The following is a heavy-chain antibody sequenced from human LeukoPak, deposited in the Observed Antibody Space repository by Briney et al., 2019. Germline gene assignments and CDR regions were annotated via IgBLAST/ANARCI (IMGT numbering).Heavy chain of an antibody. J-gene: IGHJ6*03. CDR2: IYYSGST. CDR1: GGSISSYY. D-gene: IGHD6-6*01. Sequence: PSETLSLTCTVSGGSISSYYWSWIRQPPGKGLEWIGYIYYSGSTNYNPSLKSRVTISVDTSKNQFSLKLSSVTAADTAVYYCARGTYSSSNYYYYYMDVWGKGTTVTVSS. V-gene: IGHV4-59*01. CDR3: ARGTYSSSNYYYYYMDV.